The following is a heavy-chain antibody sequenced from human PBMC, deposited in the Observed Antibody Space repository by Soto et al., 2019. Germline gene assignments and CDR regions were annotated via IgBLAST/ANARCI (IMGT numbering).Heavy chain of an antibody. Sequence: PSETLCLPCTVSGGTVSSGSPHGCWIRLTPGKGLEWIGYIYYTGSTNYNPSLKGRVTMSVDTSRDQVSLRLRSVTRADTAVYYCARDQYDFRSGSYYYAMEVWVQGTKVT. CDR3: ARDQYDFRSGSYYYAMEV. CDR1: GGTVSSGSPH. J-gene: IGHJ6*02. D-gene: IGHD3-3*01. V-gene: IGHV4-61*01. CDR2: IYYTGST.